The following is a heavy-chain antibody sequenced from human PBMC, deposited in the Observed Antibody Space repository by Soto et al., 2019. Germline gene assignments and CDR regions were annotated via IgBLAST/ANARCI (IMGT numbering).Heavy chain of an antibody. CDR1: GGSISSGGYY. D-gene: IGHD4-17*01. J-gene: IGHJ6*02. CDR2: IYYSGST. Sequence: QVQLQESGPGLVKPSQTLSLTCTVSGGSISSGGYYWSWIRQHPGKGLEWIGYIYYSGSTYYNPYLKSRVTISVDTSKNQFSLKLSSVTAADTAVYYCARDLRYGDYESYGMDVWGQGTTVTVSS. V-gene: IGHV4-31*03. CDR3: ARDLRYGDYESYGMDV.